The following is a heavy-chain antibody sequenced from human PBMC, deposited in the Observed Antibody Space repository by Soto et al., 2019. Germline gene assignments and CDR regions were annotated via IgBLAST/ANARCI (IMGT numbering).Heavy chain of an antibody. Sequence: PGRSLRLSCAASGVTCSSYSMNWVRQAPGKGLEWVSSISSSSSYIYYADSVKGRFTISRDNAKNSLYLQMNSLRAEDTAVYYCAREGYSSGLDYWGQGTLVTVSS. D-gene: IGHD6-19*01. V-gene: IGHV3-21*01. CDR1: GVTCSSYS. J-gene: IGHJ4*02. CDR2: ISSSSSYI. CDR3: AREGYSSGLDY.